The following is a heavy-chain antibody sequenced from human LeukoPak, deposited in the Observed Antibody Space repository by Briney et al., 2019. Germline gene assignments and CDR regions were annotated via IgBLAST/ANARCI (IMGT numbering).Heavy chain of an antibody. CDR3: ARFGSYSSPFDY. CDR2: IIPIFGTA. V-gene: IGHV1-69*05. D-gene: IGHD1-26*01. J-gene: IGHJ4*02. Sequence: ASVKVSCKASGGTFSSYAISWVRQAPGQGLEWMGGIIPIFGTANYAQKFQGRVTITTDESTSTAYMELSSLRSEDTAVYYCARFGSYSSPFDYWGQGTLVTVSS. CDR1: GGTFSSYA.